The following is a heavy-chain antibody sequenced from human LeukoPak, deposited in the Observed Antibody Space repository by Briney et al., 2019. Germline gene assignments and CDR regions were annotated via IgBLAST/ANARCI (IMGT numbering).Heavy chain of an antibody. CDR1: GGSISSGGYY. CDR3: ARGGTRYTFAN. Sequence: PSETLSLTCTVSGGSISSGGYYWSWIRQPPGKGLEWIGYIYYSGSTNYNPSLESRVTISVDTSKNQFSLKLSSVTAADTAVYYCARGGTRYTFANWGQGTLVTVSS. CDR2: IYYSGST. V-gene: IGHV4-61*08. J-gene: IGHJ4*02. D-gene: IGHD5-18*01.